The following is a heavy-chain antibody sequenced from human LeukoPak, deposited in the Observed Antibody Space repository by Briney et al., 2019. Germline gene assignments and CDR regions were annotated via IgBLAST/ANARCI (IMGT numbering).Heavy chain of an antibody. V-gene: IGHV1-46*01. CDR1: GYTFTSYY. CDR3: ARDSWETDAFYI. CDR2: INPSGGST. D-gene: IGHD2-15*01. Sequence: ASVTVSCTASGYTFTSYYMHWVRQAPGQGLEWMGIINPSGGSTSYAQKFQGRVTMARDMSTSTVYMELGSLRSEDTAVYYCARDSWETDAFYIWGQGTMVSVPS. J-gene: IGHJ3*02.